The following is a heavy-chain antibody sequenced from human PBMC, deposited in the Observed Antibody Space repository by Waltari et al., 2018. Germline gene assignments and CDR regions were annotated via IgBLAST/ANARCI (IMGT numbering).Heavy chain of an antibody. CDR2: IYTSGST. J-gene: IGHJ6*02. Sequence: LEWIGYIYTSGSTNYNPSLKSRVTISVDTSKNQFSLKLSSVTAADTAVYYCARADYGDYLTPIFYYYYGMDVWGQGTTVTVSS. D-gene: IGHD4-17*01. V-gene: IGHV4-4*09. CDR3: ARADYGDYLTPIFYYYYGMDV.